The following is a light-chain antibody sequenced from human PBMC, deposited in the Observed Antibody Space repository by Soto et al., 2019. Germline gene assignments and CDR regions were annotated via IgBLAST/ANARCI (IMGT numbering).Light chain of an antibody. Sequence: QSVLTQPASVSGSPGQSITISCTGTSSDVGAYNFVSWYQQHPGKVPTLMIFDVSSRPSGVSDRFSGSKSGNTASLTISGLQAEDEGDYYCSSYTSSSPHVFGSGTSSPS. J-gene: IGLJ1*01. CDR2: DVS. CDR1: SSDVGAYNF. CDR3: SSYTSSSPHV. V-gene: IGLV2-14*03.